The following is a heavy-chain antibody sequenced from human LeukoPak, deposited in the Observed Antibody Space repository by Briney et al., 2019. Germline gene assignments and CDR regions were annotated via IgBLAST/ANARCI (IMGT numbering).Heavy chain of an antibody. D-gene: IGHD4-23*01. J-gene: IGHJ4*02. V-gene: IGHV4-61*01. Sequence: SETLSLTCSVSGGPFRNSRFYWVWVRQPPGKGLEWIGYIYYSGSTNYNPSLKSRVTISVDTSKNQFSLKLSSVTAADTAVYYCARFAYGGNPHFDYWGQGTLVTVSS. CDR2: IYYSGST. CDR3: ARFAYGGNPHFDY. CDR1: GGPFRNSRFY.